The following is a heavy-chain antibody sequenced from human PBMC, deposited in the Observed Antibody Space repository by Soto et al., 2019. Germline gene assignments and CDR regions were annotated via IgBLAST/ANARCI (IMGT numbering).Heavy chain of an antibody. CDR1: GGSISSSSYY. CDR2: IYYSGST. D-gene: IGHD3-9*01. V-gene: IGHV4-39*01. CDR3: ARSFRGSNYDILTPPKN. Sequence: QLQLQESGPGLVKPSETLYLTCTVSGGSISSSSYYWGWIRQPPGKGLEWIGSIYYSGSTYYNPSLKSRVTISVDTSKNQFSLKLSSVTAADTAVYYCARSFRGSNYDILTPPKNWGQGTLVTVSS. J-gene: IGHJ4*02.